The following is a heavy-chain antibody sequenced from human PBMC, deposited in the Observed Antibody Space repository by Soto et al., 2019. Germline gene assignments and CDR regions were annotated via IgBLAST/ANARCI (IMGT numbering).Heavy chain of an antibody. V-gene: IGHV3-64*01. Sequence: PGGSLRLSCAASGFTFSTHAMQWVRQAPGKGLEFVSSISSNGGTTNYAYSVKGRFTISRDNSRDTLYLQMGSLRPEDMAVYYCARDGRAMNDYWGRGTLVTVSS. D-gene: IGHD5-18*01. CDR1: GFTFSTHA. CDR2: ISSNGGTT. J-gene: IGHJ4*02. CDR3: ARDGRAMNDY.